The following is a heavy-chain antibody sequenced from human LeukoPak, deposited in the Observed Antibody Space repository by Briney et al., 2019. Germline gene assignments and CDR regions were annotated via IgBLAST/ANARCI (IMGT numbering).Heavy chain of an antibody. CDR3: AREPRKYGDYVCYFDY. CDR1: GFTFSSYW. CDR2: INSDGCST. D-gene: IGHD4-17*01. J-gene: IGHJ4*02. Sequence: GGSLRLSCAASGFTFSSYWMHWVRQAPGKGLVWVSRINSDGCSTSYADSVKGRFTISRDNAKNTLYLQMNSLRAEDTAVYYCAREPRKYGDYVCYFDYWGQGTLVTVSS. V-gene: IGHV3-74*01.